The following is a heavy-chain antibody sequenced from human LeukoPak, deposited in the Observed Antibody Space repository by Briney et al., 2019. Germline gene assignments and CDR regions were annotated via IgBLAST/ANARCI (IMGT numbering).Heavy chain of an antibody. CDR2: ISAYNGNT. D-gene: IGHD6-19*01. V-gene: IGHV1-18*01. CDR3: ARDPYSSGLEYFQH. J-gene: IGHJ1*01. Sequence: ASVKVSCKASGYTFTSYGISWVRQAPGQGLEWMGWISAYNGNTNYAQKLQGRVTMTTDTSTSTAYMELRSLRSDDTAVYYCARDPYSSGLEYFQHWGQGTLVTVSS. CDR1: GYTFTSYG.